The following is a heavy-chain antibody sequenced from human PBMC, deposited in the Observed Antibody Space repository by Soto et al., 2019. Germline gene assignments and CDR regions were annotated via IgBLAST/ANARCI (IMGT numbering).Heavy chain of an antibody. D-gene: IGHD3-16*01. CDR2: IYNGEST. V-gene: IGHV3-53*01. CDR1: GFTVNSDY. CDR3: ARDGRGLGKLSLFEY. J-gene: IGHJ4*02. Sequence: GGSLRLSGAASGFTVNSDYMNWIRQTPGKGLEWVAFIYNGESTHYADSVKGRFTISSDRSKNTLYLQMNSLRIEDTAVYYCARDGRGLGKLSLFEYWGQGTLVTVSS.